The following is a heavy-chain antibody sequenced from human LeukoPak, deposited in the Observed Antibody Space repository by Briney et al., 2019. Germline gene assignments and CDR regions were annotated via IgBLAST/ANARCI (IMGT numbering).Heavy chain of an antibody. D-gene: IGHD5-24*01. V-gene: IGHV3-30-3*01. CDR1: GFTFSSYA. J-gene: IGHJ4*02. CDR3: ARGVRDVLQTLTAGYYFDY. Sequence: GGSLRLSCAASGFTFSSYAMHWVRQAPGKGPEWVAVISYDGSNKYYADSVKGRFTISRDNSKNTLYLQMNSRRAEDTAVYYCARGVRDVLQTLTAGYYFDYWGQGTLVTVSS. CDR2: ISYDGSNK.